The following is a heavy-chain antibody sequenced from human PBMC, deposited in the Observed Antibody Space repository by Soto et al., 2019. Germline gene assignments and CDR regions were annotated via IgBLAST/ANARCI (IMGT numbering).Heavy chain of an antibody. CDR2: IVVGSGNT. CDR1: GFTFTSSA. J-gene: IGHJ4*02. D-gene: IGHD3-3*01. Sequence: SVKVSCKASGFTFTSSAVQWVRQARGQRLEWIGWIVVGSGNTNYAQKFQERVTIARDMSTSTAYMELSSLRSEDTAVYYCAAFLTDYDFWSGSHYFDYWGQGTLVTVSS. CDR3: AAFLTDYDFWSGSHYFDY. V-gene: IGHV1-58*01.